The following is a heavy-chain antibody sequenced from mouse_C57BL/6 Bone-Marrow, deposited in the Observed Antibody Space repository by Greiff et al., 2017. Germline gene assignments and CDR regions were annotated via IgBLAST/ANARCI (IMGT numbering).Heavy chain of an antibody. CDR1: GFNIKDDY. CDR2: IDPENGDT. D-gene: IGHD2-1*01. CDR3: TTIYYGNYGAMDY. J-gene: IGHJ4*01. V-gene: IGHV14-4*01. Sequence: VQLQQSGAELVRPGASVTLSCTASGFNIKDDYMHWVKQRPEQGLEWIGWIDPENGDTEYASKFQGKATITADTSSNTAYLQLSSLTSEDTAVYYCTTIYYGNYGAMDYWGQGTSVTVSS.